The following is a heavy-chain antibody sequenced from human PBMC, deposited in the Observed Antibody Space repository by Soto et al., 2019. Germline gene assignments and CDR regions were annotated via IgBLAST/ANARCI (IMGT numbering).Heavy chain of an antibody. V-gene: IGHV4-31*02. J-gene: IGHJ4*02. CDR3: ARATGFYGYYFDY. Sequence: WTWIRQHPGKGLEWIGYIYYSGSTYYNPSLKSRVSISVDTSKNQFSLKLTSVTAADTAVYYCARATGFYGYYFDYWGQGTLVTVSS. D-gene: IGHD3-9*01. CDR2: IYYSGST.